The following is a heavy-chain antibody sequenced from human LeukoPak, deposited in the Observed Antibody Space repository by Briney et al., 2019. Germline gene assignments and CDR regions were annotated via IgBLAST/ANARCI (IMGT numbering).Heavy chain of an antibody. Sequence: GGSLRLSCASSGFTFSSYEMNLVHQAPGKGLALLSYISSSGSTIYYADSVKGRFTISRDNAKNSLYLQMNSLRAEDTAVYYCARRSGIAVAGAFDYWGQGTLVTVSS. D-gene: IGHD6-19*01. CDR1: GFTFSSYE. V-gene: IGHV3-48*03. CDR2: ISSSGSTI. J-gene: IGHJ4*02. CDR3: ARRSGIAVAGAFDY.